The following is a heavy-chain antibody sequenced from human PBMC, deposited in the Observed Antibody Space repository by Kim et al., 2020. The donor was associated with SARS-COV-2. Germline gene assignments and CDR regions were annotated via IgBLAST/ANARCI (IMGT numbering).Heavy chain of an antibody. J-gene: IGHJ5*02. CDR3: ARGGELERGDWFDP. V-gene: IGHV4-31*03. CDR2: ISYSGST. CDR1: GGSISSSGYY. Sequence: SETLSLTCTVSGGSISSSGYYWSWIRQHPEKGLEWIGFISYSGSTHYNPSLKSRVTIAADTSKNQFSLKLSSVIAADTAVYYCARGGELERGDWFDPWG. D-gene: IGHD1-26*01.